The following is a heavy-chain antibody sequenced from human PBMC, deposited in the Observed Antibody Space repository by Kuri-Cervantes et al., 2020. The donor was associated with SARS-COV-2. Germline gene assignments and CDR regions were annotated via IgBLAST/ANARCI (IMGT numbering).Heavy chain of an antibody. D-gene: IGHD4-17*01. CDR2: IPISPSSM. J-gene: IGHJ4*02. CDR3: ARDDNIAVTPIPLDS. Sequence: GGSLRPSGTALGFNSNQYSLNWARQGPGKGLEWLSSIPISPSSMYYAASVRGRFTSSRDDAKNSVHLQLNSLTVVDTAICDCARDDNIAVTPIPLDSWGQGTLVTVSS. V-gene: IGHV3-21*01. CDR1: GFNSNQYS.